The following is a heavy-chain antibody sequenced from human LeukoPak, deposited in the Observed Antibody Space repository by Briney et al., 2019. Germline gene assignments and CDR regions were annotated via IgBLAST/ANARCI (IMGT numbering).Heavy chain of an antibody. CDR2: ISGSGGST. V-gene: IGHV3-23*01. CDR1: GFTFSSYA. J-gene: IGHJ4*02. CDR3: ARAYPFHYDTAKTYYFDY. Sequence: GGSLRLSCAASGFTFSSYAMSWVRQAPGKGLKWVSAISGSGGSTYYADSVKGRFTISRDTSKNTLYLQMNSLRAEDTAVYYCARAYPFHYDTAKTYYFDYWGQGTLVTVSS. D-gene: IGHD3-22*01.